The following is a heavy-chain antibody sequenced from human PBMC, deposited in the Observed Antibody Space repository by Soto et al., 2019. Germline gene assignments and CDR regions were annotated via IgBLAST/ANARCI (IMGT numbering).Heavy chain of an antibody. J-gene: IGHJ4*02. Sequence: QITLKESGPTLVKPTQTLTLTCTFSGFSLTTSGVGVGWIRQPPGKALEWLALIYWDDDKRYSPSLKSRLTITKDPSKNQVVLTMTNMDPVDTATYFCAQAYFGGDCYQDFFDYWGQGTLVTVSS. D-gene: IGHD2-21*02. V-gene: IGHV2-5*02. CDR1: GFSLTTSGVG. CDR3: AQAYFGGDCYQDFFDY. CDR2: IYWDDDK.